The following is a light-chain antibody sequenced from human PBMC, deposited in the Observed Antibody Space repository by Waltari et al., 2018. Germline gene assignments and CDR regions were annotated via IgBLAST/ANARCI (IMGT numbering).Light chain of an antibody. CDR3: NSYAGSSSWV. CDR1: SSDVGFYNY. V-gene: IGLV2-14*01. Sequence: QSALTQPASVSGSPGQSITISCTGTSSDVGFYNYFSWYQQHPGKAPKLIIYDGSERPSGVSVRFSGSKSGNTASLTISGLQAEDEADYYCNSYAGSSSWVFGGGSKLTVL. CDR2: DGS. J-gene: IGLJ3*02.